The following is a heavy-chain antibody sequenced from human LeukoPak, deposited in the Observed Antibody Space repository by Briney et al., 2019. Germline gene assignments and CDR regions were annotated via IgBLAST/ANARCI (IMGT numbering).Heavy chain of an antibody. CDR1: GFTFSSYA. V-gene: IGHV3-30*04. CDR2: ISYDGSNK. CDR3: AKDRSKGSYGDEFDH. J-gene: IGHJ4*02. Sequence: GGSLRLSCAASGFTFSSYAMHWVRQAPGKGLEWVAIISYDGSNKYYAESVKGRFTISRDNSKNTLYLQMNSLRAEDTAVYYCAKDRSKGSYGDEFDHWGQGTLVTVSS. D-gene: IGHD1-26*01.